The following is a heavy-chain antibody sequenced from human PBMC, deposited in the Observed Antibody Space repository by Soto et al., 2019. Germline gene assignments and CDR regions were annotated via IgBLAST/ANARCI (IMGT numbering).Heavy chain of an antibody. V-gene: IGHV4-34*01. J-gene: IGHJ4*02. CDR1: GGSISAYN. CDR3: ASPNLYCGGDCYYFNN. D-gene: IGHD2-21*02. CDR2: INHSGRT. Sequence: SETLSLTCTVYGGSISAYNWSWIRQSPGKGLEWIGEINHSGRTTYNPSLKSRVAISVDTSKNHFSLKLSSVTAADTAVYYCASPNLYCGGDCYYFNNWGQGTLVTVSS.